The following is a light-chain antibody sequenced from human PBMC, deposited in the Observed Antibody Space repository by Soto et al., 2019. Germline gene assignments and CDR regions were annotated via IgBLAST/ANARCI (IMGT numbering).Light chain of an antibody. Sequence: DIQMPQSPSTLSASVGDRVTITCRASQSISNWLAWYQQKPGKAPKLLIYDASSLESGVPSRFSGSGSGTEFTLTISSLQPDDFATYYCQQYNSYSGTFGQGTKLEIK. J-gene: IGKJ2*01. V-gene: IGKV1-5*01. CDR1: QSISNW. CDR3: QQYNSYSGT. CDR2: DAS.